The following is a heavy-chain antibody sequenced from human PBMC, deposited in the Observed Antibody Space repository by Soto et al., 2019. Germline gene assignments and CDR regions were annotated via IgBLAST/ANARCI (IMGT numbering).Heavy chain of an antibody. CDR2: IYPGDSDT. CDR3: ARSPDYDFWSGYTKKDYYYGMDV. V-gene: IGHV5-51*01. J-gene: IGHJ6*02. D-gene: IGHD3-3*01. CDR1: GYSFTSYW. Sequence: ESLKISCKGSGYSFTSYWIGWVRQMPGKGLEWMGIIYPGDSDTRYSPSFQGQVTISADKSISTAYLQWSSLKASDTAMYYCARSPDYDFWSGYTKKDYYYGMDVWGQGTTVIVSS.